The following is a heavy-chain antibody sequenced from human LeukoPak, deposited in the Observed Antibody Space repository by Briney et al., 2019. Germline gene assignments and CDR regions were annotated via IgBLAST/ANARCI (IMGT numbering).Heavy chain of an antibody. CDR1: GYSISSGYY. CDR3: ARDSGYSYGDDAFDI. D-gene: IGHD5-18*01. CDR2: IYHSGST. Sequence: SETLSLTCAVSGYSISSGYYWGWIRQPPGKGLEWVGSIYHSGSTYYHPSLKRRVTISVDTSKNQFSLKLSSVTAADTAVYYCARDSGYSYGDDAFDIWGQGTMVTVSS. J-gene: IGHJ3*02. V-gene: IGHV4-38-2*02.